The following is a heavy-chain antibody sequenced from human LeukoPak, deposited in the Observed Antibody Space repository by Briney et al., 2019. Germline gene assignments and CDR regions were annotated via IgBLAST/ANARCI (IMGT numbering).Heavy chain of an antibody. CDR2: IYYSGST. V-gene: IGHV4-30-4*01. Sequence: SETLSLTCAVYGGSFSGYYWSWIRQPPGKGLEWIGYIYYSGSTYYNPSLKSRVTISVDTSKNQFSLKLSSVTAADTAVYYCARVRGRYYDYVWGSYRGYYFDYWGQGTLVTVSS. CDR1: GGSFSGYY. D-gene: IGHD3-16*02. J-gene: IGHJ4*02. CDR3: ARVRGRYYDYVWGSYRGYYFDY.